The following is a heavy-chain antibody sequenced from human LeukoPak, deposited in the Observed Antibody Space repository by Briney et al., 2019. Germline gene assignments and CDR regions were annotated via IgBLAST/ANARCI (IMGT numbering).Heavy chain of an antibody. D-gene: IGHD1-26*01. Sequence: TSETLSLTCTVSGGSVSTGTYYWSWIRQPPGKGLEWIAYIYYSGSTNYNPSLMSRVTISVDTSKNQFSLKLRSVTAADTAVYYCARDLWELQSAFDLWGQGTLVTVSS. CDR1: GGSVSTGTYY. J-gene: IGHJ3*01. V-gene: IGHV4-61*01. CDR2: IYYSGST. CDR3: ARDLWELQSAFDL.